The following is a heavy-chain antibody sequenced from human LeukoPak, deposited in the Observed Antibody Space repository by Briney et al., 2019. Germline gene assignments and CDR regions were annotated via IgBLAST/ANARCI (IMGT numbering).Heavy chain of an antibody. CDR2: ISGSGGST. CDR3: AKKSGRFLEWFPSYYFDY. CDR1: GFTFSSYA. Sequence: GGSLRLSCAASGFTFSSYAMSWVRQAPGKGLEWVSAISGSGGSTYYADSVKGRFTISRDNSKNTLYLQMNSLRAEDTAVYYCAKKSGRFLEWFPSYYFDYWGQGALVTFSS. V-gene: IGHV3-23*01. J-gene: IGHJ4*02. D-gene: IGHD3-3*01.